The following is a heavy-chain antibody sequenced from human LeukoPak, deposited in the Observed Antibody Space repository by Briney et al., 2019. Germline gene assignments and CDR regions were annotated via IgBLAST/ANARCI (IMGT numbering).Heavy chain of an antibody. CDR3: AREWPFSTVTTYSGPGSYWYFDL. CDR1: GGSISSGSYY. J-gene: IGHJ2*01. CDR2: IYTSGST. V-gene: IGHV4-61*02. Sequence: SETLSLTCTVSGGSISSGSYYWSWIRQPAGKGLEWIGRIYTSGSTNYNPSLKSRVTISVDTSKNQFSLKLSSVTAADTAVYYCAREWPFSTVTTYSGPGSYWYFDLWGRGTLVTVSS. D-gene: IGHD4-17*01.